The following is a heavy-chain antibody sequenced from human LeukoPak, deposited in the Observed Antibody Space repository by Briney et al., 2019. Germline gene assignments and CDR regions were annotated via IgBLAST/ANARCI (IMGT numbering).Heavy chain of an antibody. Sequence: ASVKVSCKASGYTFTGYYMHWVRQAPGQGLEWMGWINPNSGGTNYAQKFQGRVTMTRDTSISTAYMELSRLRFDDTAVYYCARAGGVSVLLWFGDPPAWGQGTLVTVSS. J-gene: IGHJ4*02. CDR3: ARAGGVSVLLWFGDPPA. CDR2: INPNSGGT. CDR1: GYTFTGYY. D-gene: IGHD3-10*01. V-gene: IGHV1-2*02.